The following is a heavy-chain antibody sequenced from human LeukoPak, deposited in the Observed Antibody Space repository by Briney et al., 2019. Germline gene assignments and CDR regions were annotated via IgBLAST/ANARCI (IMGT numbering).Heavy chain of an antibody. Sequence: GGPLRLSCAASGFTFSSYSMNWVRQAPGKGLEWVSSISSSSDYIYYADSVKGRFTISRDNAKNSLYLQMNSLRAEDTAVYYCARVGYCSGGSCFYYYYGMDVWGQGTTVTVSS. CDR2: ISSSSDYI. CDR3: ARVGYCSGGSCFYYYYGMDV. CDR1: GFTFSSYS. V-gene: IGHV3-21*01. D-gene: IGHD2-15*01. J-gene: IGHJ6*02.